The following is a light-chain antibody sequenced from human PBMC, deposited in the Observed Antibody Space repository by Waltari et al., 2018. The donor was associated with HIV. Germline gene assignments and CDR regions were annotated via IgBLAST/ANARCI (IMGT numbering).Light chain of an antibody. V-gene: IGKV1-12*01. CDR1: QFISTS. J-gene: IGKJ2*01. CDR2: DAS. CDR3: QQADSFPHT. Sequence: DIQMTQSPSSMSASVGDKVTITCRATQFISTSLAWYRQRPSRSPKLLIFDASRLQSGVPARFSGSGSGTQFTLTINSLQPEDLATYYCQQADSFPHTFGQGT.